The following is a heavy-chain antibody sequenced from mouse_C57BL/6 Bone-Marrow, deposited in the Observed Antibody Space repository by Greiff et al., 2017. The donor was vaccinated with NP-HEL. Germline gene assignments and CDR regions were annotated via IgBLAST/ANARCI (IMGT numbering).Heavy chain of an antibody. CDR3: AREGRWLRRGYWYFDV. CDR1: GYTFTSYW. CDR2: INPSNGGT. J-gene: IGHJ1*03. Sequence: QVQLQQPGTELVKPGTSVKLSCKSSGYTFTSYWMHWVKQRPGQGLEWIGNINPSNGGTNYNEKFKSKATLTVDKSSSTAYMQLSSLTSDDSAVDYCAREGRWLRRGYWYFDVGDTGTTVTVSS. D-gene: IGHD2-2*01. V-gene: IGHV1-53*01.